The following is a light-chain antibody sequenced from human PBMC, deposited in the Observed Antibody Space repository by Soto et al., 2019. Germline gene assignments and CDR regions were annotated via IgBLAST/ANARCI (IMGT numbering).Light chain of an antibody. J-gene: IGKJ1*01. V-gene: IGKV1-39*01. CDR2: AAS. CDR3: QLSYITPWS. Sequence: DIQITQCPSSLSASIGDRVTITCRASQSITTFLNWYQQKPGKAPNLLIYAASSLQSGVPSRFSGSGSGTDFTLTIRSLQPEDFATYYCQLSYITPWSLGQGTKVDI. CDR1: QSITTF.